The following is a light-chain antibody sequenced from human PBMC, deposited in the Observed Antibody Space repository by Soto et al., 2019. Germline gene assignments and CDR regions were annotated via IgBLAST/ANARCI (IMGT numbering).Light chain of an antibody. Sequence: DIQMTQSPSTLSASVGDRVTITCRASQSISNWLAWYQQKPGKAPKLLIYKASSLQGGVPSRFSGSGSGAEFTLTISSLQPDDFETYYCQQYNNYSWTFGQGTKV. CDR3: QQYNNYSWT. CDR2: KAS. J-gene: IGKJ1*01. CDR1: QSISNW. V-gene: IGKV1-5*03.